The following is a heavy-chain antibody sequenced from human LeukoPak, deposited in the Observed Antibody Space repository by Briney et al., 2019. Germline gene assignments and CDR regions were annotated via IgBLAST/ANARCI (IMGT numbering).Heavy chain of an antibody. CDR1: GYTFTGYY. Sequence: ASVKVSCKASGYTFTGYYMHWVRQAPGQGLEWMGWINPNSGGTNYAQKFQGRVTMTRDTSISTAYMELSRLRSDDTAEYYCARTMVRGAGWFDPWGQGTLVTVSS. CDR3: ARTMVRGAGWFDP. J-gene: IGHJ5*02. V-gene: IGHV1-2*02. CDR2: INPNSGGT. D-gene: IGHD3-10*01.